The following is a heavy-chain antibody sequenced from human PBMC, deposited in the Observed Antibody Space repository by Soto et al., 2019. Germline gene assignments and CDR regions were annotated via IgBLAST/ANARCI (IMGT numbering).Heavy chain of an antibody. CDR1: GGSINTNGLY. CDR2: IYYTGDT. J-gene: IGHJ4*02. D-gene: IGHD5-12*01. CDR3: ANIVSTNFAY. V-gene: IGHV4-31*01. Sequence: QVQLQESSPGLVKPSQTLSLTCTVSGGSINTNGLYWSWFRQHPGKGLEWIGYIYYTGDTYYNPILKSLLTISLKTSNNQFTLRLSSVTAEDAAVYYCANIVSTNFAYWGRGTLVTVT.